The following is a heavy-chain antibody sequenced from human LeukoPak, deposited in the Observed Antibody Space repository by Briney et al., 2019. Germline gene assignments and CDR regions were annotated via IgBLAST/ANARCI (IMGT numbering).Heavy chain of an antibody. D-gene: IGHD6-13*01. CDR1: GFTVSSNY. V-gene: IGHV3-53*01. J-gene: IGHJ6*02. Sequence: GGSLRLSCAASGFTVSSNYMSWVRQAPGKGLEWVSVIYSGGSTYYADSVKGRFTISRDNSKNTLYLQMNSLRAEDTAVYYCATYSSSWGYYYGMDVWGQGTTVTVSS. CDR2: IYSGGST. CDR3: ATYSSSWGYYYGMDV.